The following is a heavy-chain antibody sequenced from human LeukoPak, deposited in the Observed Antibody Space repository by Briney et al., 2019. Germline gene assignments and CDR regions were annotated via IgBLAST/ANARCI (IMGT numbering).Heavy chain of an antibody. V-gene: IGHV3-53*01. Sequence: GGSLRLSCAASGFTFSSHAMSWVRQAPGKGLEWISLIYSGGDTYYPDSVRGRFTISRDNSKNTLYLQMNSLRAEDTAVYYCARGPPACSTNCYGYLDYWGQGTLVTVSS. CDR1: GFTFSSHA. CDR3: ARGPPACSTNCYGYLDY. D-gene: IGHD2-2*01. CDR2: IYSGGDT. J-gene: IGHJ4*02.